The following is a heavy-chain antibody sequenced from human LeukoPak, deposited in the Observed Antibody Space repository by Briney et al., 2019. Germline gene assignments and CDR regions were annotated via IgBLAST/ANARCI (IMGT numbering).Heavy chain of an antibody. D-gene: IGHD3-22*01. CDR3: ARDLYYYDSTQTP. V-gene: IGHV1-2*02. Sequence: ASVKVSCKASGYTFTGYYMHWVRQAPGQGLEWMGWINPNSGGTNYAQKFQGRVTMTRDTSISTAYMELSRLRSDDTAVYYRARDLYYYDSTQTPWGQGTLVTVSS. J-gene: IGHJ4*02. CDR2: INPNSGGT. CDR1: GYTFTGYY.